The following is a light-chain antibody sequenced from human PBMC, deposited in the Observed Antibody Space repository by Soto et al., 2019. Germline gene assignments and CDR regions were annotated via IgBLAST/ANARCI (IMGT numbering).Light chain of an antibody. CDR2: GAS. Sequence: DIQMTQSPSSLSASVGDRVTITCRASQNIYTYLNWYQQKPGKAPDLLIYGASTVQSEVPSRFSGSGSGTDFTLTISSLQSEDFATYYCQQSYSTVITFGQGTRLEIK. V-gene: IGKV1-39*01. CDR1: QNIYTY. CDR3: QQSYSTVIT. J-gene: IGKJ5*01.